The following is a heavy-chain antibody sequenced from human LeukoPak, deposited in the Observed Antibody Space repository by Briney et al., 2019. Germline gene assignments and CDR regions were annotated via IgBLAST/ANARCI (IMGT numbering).Heavy chain of an antibody. Sequence: ASVKVSCKASGYTFTGYYMHWVRQAPGQGLEWMGWINPNSGGTNYAQKFQGRVTMTRATSISTAYMELSRLRSGDTAVYYCARGQWTVDSRLMDVWGKGTTVTVSS. CDR2: INPNSGGT. D-gene: IGHD6-19*01. J-gene: IGHJ6*04. V-gene: IGHV1-2*02. CDR3: ARGQWTVDSRLMDV. CDR1: GYTFTGYY.